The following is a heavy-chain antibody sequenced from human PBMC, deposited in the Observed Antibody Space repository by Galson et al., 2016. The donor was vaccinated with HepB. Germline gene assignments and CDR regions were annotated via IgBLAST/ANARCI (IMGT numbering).Heavy chain of an antibody. Sequence: QSGAEVKKSGESLKISCKGSGYSFTNYWIGWVRQMPGKGLEWMGSIYPDDSDTRYSPSLQGQVTISADKSISTAYLQWSSLKASDTAMYYCARSGLGYCTDGSCFIDYWGQGTLVTVSS. CDR2: IYPDDSDT. J-gene: IGHJ4*02. D-gene: IGHD2-15*01. V-gene: IGHV5-51*01. CDR3: ARSGLGYCTDGSCFIDY. CDR1: GYSFTNYW.